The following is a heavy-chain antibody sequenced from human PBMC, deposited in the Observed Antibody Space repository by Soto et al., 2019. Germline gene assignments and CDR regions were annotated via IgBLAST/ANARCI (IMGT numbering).Heavy chain of an antibody. D-gene: IGHD2-8*01. CDR2: ISYDGSNK. Sequence: GGSLRLSCAASGFTFSSYGMHWVRQAPGKGLEWVAVISYDGSNKYYADSVKGRFTISRDNSKNTLYLQMNSLRAEDTAVYYCAKLFCTKGVCYNLRHYMDVWGKGTTVTVSS. CDR3: AKLFCTKGVCYNLRHYMDV. CDR1: GFTFSSYG. V-gene: IGHV3-30*18. J-gene: IGHJ6*03.